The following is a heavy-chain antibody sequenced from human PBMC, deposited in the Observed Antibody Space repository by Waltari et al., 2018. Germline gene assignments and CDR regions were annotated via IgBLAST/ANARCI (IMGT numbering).Heavy chain of an antibody. V-gene: IGHV4-59*01. Sequence: QVQLQESGPGLVKPSETLSLTCTVSGGSISSYYWSWIRQPPGKGLEWIGYIYYSGSTNYNPSLKSRVTISVDTSKNQFSLKLSSVTAADTAVYYCAVGDSSSWCDYWGQGTLVTVSS. CDR3: AVGDSSSWCDY. D-gene: IGHD6-13*01. CDR1: GGSISSYY. J-gene: IGHJ4*02. CDR2: IYYSGST.